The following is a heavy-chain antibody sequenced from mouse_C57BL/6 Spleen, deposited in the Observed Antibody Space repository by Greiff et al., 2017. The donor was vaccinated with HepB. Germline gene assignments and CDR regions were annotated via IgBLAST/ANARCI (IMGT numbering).Heavy chain of an antibody. Sequence: QVQLQQSGAELVKPGASVKISCKASGYAFSSYWMNWVKQRPGKGLEWIGQIYPGDGDTNYNGKFKGKATLNADKSSSTAYMQLSSLTSEDSAVYFCARKRTTVVLDYWGQGTTLTVSS. J-gene: IGHJ2*01. CDR3: ARKRTTVVLDY. V-gene: IGHV1-80*01. D-gene: IGHD1-1*01. CDR2: IYPGDGDT. CDR1: GYAFSSYW.